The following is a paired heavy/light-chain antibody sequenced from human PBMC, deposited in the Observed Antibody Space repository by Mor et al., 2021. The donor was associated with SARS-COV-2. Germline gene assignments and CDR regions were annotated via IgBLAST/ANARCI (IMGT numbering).Light chain of an antibody. Sequence: DIQMTQSPSSLSASVGDRVTITCRASQGISNYLAWYQQKPGKVPKLLIYTASTLQSGVPSRFSGSGSGTDFTLSISSLQPEDVATYYCQKYNGAPWTFGQGTKVEIK. CDR2: TAS. CDR1: QGISNY. V-gene: IGKV1-27*01. J-gene: IGKJ1*01. CDR3: QKYNGAPWT.
Heavy chain of an antibody. V-gene: IGHV3-23*01. CDR3: LLPPPPRGNNYFDY. CDR2: IAGGGGRT. J-gene: IGHJ4*02. D-gene: IGHD2-2*01. Sequence: EVQLLESGGGLVQPGGSLRLSCAASGFTFSSYAMSWVRQAPGKGLEWVSAIAGGGGRTYYADSVKGRFTISRDNSKNTLYLQMNSLRAEDTAVYYCLLPPPPRGNNYFDYWGQGTLVTVSS. CDR1: GFTFSSYA.